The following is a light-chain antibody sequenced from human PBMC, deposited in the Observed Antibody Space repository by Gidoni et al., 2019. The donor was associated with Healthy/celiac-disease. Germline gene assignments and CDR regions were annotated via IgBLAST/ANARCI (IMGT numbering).Light chain of an antibody. J-gene: IGKJ2*01. CDR1: QSVSSSY. V-gene: IGKV3-20*01. Sequence: EIVLTQSPGTLSLSPGERATLSCRASQSVSSSYLAWYQQKPGQAHRLLIYGASSRATGIPDRFSGSGSGTDFTLTISRLEPEDFAVYYCQQYGSSPYNFGQGTKLEIK. CDR3: QQYGSSPYN. CDR2: GAS.